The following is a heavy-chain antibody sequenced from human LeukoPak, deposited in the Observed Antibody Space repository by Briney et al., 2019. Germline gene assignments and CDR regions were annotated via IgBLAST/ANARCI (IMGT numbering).Heavy chain of an antibody. CDR2: ISGSGGST. J-gene: IGHJ6*02. CDR3: AKDRAYYYGMDV. CDR1: GFSFSSYA. Sequence: GGSLRLSCAAGGFSFSSYAMSWVRQAPGKGLEWVSAISGSGGSTYYADSVKGRFTISRDNSKNTLYLQMNSLRAEDTAVYYCAKDRAYYYGMDVWGQGTTATVSS. V-gene: IGHV3-23*01.